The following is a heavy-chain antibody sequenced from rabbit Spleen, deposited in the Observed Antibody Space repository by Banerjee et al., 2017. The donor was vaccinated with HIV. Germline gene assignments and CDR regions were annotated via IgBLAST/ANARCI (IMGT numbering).Heavy chain of an antibody. CDR2: IAGSSSDFT. V-gene: IGHV1S45*01. CDR1: GFSFSSSDY. D-gene: IGHD8-1*01. Sequence: QEQLEESGGDLVKPGASLTLTCTASGFSFSSSDYMCWVRQAPGKGLEWISCIAGSSSDFTYSASWAKGRFPISKTSSTTVTLQMTSLTAADTATYFCARDTGSSFSSYGMDLWGPGTLVTVS. J-gene: IGHJ6*01. CDR3: ARDTGSSFSSYGMDL.